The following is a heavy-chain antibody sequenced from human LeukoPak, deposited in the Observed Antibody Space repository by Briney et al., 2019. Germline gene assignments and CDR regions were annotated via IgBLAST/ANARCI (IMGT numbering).Heavy chain of an antibody. Sequence: TSETLSLTCTVSGVSISSSNSYWGWIRQPPGKGLEWIGEIYHSGSTNYNPSLKSRVTISVDKSKNQFSLKLSSVTAADTAVYYCATDNSGSFGTGAFDIWGQGTMVTVSS. CDR3: ATDNSGSFGTGAFDI. V-gene: IGHV4-39*07. J-gene: IGHJ3*02. D-gene: IGHD1-26*01. CDR1: GVSISSSNSY. CDR2: IYHSGST.